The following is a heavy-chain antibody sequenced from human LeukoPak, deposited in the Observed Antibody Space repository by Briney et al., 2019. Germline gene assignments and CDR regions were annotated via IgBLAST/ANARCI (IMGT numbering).Heavy chain of an antibody. CDR3: ARHYVSSGSWPQDWFDP. CDR2: IYYSGST. D-gene: IGHD6-13*01. Sequence: PSETLSLTCTVSGGSISSSSYYWGWIRRPPGKGLEWIVSIYYSGSTYYNPSLRSRVTISVDTSKHQFSMKLTSVTAADTAVYYCARHYVSSGSWPQDWFDPWGQGTLVTVSA. J-gene: IGHJ5*02. V-gene: IGHV4-39*01. CDR1: GGSISSSSYY.